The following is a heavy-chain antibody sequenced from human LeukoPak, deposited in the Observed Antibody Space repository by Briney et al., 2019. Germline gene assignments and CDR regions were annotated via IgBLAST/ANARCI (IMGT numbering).Heavy chain of an antibody. CDR1: GFTLRNYA. CDR2: IGAGGGST. Sequence: GGSLRLSCAVSGFTLRNYAMNWVRQAPGKGLEWVSAIGAGGGSTYYADSVKGRFTISRDNSKNTLSLEMNSLRADDTAVYYCAKGTTDYGSGYGMDVWGKGTTVTVSS. V-gene: IGHV3-23*01. D-gene: IGHD3-10*01. J-gene: IGHJ6*04. CDR3: AKGTTDYGSGYGMDV.